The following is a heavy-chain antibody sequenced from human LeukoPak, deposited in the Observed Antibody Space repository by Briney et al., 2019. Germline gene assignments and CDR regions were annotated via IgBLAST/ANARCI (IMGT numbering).Heavy chain of an antibody. CDR3: AKGSYYDFWSGYREYFQH. CDR1: GFTFDDYT. Sequence: GGSLRLSCAASGFTFDDYTMHWVRQAPGKGLEWVSLISWDGGSTYYADSVKGRFTISRDNSKNSLYLQMNSLRTEDTALYYCAKGSYYDFWSGYREYFQHWGQGTLVTVSS. V-gene: IGHV3-43*01. D-gene: IGHD3-3*01. CDR2: ISWDGGST. J-gene: IGHJ1*01.